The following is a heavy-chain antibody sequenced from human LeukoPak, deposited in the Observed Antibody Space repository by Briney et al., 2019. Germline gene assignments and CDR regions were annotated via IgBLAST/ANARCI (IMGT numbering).Heavy chain of an antibody. V-gene: IGHV1-18*01. D-gene: IGHD2-2*02. CDR2: INPYNGNT. CDR3: ARELYGRFEY. J-gene: IGHJ4*02. Sequence: ASVKVSCKASGYTFTTYGITWVRQAPGQGLECMGWINPYNGNTNYAQKLQGRVTMTTDTSTSTAYMELRSLRSDDTAVYYCARELYGRFEYWGQGTLATVSS. CDR1: GYTFTTYG.